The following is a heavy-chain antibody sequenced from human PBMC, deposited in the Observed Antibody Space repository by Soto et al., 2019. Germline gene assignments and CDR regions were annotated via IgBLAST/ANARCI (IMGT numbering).Heavy chain of an antibody. CDR1: GGSISTGGYY. CDR3: ATVRWELHDAFDI. J-gene: IGHJ3*02. Sequence: QVQLQESGPGLVKPSQTLSLTCTVSGGSISTGGYYWSWIRQHPGRGLEWIGYIYHSGMTFSNPSLQSRVAISIDTSKNEFCRKLSSVTAADRAVYYCATVRWELHDAFDIWGQGTMVSVSS. V-gene: IGHV4-31*03. CDR2: IYHSGMT. D-gene: IGHD1-26*01.